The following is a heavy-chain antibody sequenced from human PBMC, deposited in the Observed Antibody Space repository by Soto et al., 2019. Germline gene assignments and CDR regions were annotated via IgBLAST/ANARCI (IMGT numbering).Heavy chain of an antibody. CDR1: GGSISSYY. V-gene: IGHV4-59*01. CDR3: AKPTYYYYGMDV. CDR2: IYYSGST. Sequence: SETLSLTCTVSGGSISSYYWSWIRQPPGKGLEWIGYIYYSGSTNYNPSLKSRVTISVDTSKNQFSLKLSSVTAADTAVYYCAKPTYYYYGMDVWGQGTTVTVSS. J-gene: IGHJ6*02.